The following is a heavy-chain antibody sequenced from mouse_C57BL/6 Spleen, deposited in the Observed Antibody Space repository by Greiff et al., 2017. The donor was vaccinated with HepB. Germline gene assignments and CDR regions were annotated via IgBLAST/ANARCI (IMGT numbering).Heavy chain of an antibody. CDR2: IDPSDSYN. Sequence: QVQLQQSGAELVMPGASVKLSCKASGYTFTSYWMHWVKQRPGQGLEWIGEIDPSDSYNNYNQKFKGKSTLTVDKSSSTAYMQLSSLTSEDSAVYYCARRLYVSRHPHYFDYWGQGTTLTVSS. D-gene: IGHD1-1*01. CDR3: ARRLYVSRHPHYFDY. V-gene: IGHV1-69*01. J-gene: IGHJ2*01. CDR1: GYTFTSYW.